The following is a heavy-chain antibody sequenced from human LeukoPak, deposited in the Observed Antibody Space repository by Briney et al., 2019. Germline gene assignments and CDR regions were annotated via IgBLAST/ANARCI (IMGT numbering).Heavy chain of an antibody. CDR3: VRVSGSYGY. J-gene: IGHJ4*02. CDR1: GFTFSSYA. CDR2: ISSNGGST. Sequence: GGSLRLSCAASGFTFSSYAMHWVRQAPGKGLEYVSAISSNGGSTFYANSVKGRFTISRDTSKNTLYLQMGSLRADDMAVYCCVRVSGSYGYWGQGTLVTVSS. V-gene: IGHV3-64*01. D-gene: IGHD1-26*01.